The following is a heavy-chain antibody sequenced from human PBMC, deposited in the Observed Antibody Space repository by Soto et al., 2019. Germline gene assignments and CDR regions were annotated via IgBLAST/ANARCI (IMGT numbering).Heavy chain of an antibody. CDR3: ARGVTLEYYFDY. CDR2: ISYDGSNK. CDR1: GFTFSSYA. J-gene: IGHJ4*02. D-gene: IGHD2-21*02. V-gene: IGHV3-30-3*01. Sequence: GGSLRLSCAASGFTFSSYAMHWVRQAPGKGLEWVAVISYDGSNKYYADSVKGRFTISRDNSKNTPYLQMNSLRAEDTAVYYCARGVTLEYYFDYWGQGTLVTVSS.